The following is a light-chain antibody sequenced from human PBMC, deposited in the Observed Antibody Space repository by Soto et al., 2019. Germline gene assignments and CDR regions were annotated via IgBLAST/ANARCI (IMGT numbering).Light chain of an antibody. CDR2: DVT. V-gene: IGLV2-11*01. CDR1: SSDVGNYNF. Sequence: QSALTQPRSVSGSPGQSATISCTGTSSDVGNYNFVSWYQQHPGKAPKLMIYDVTQRPSGVPDRFSGSKSGNTASLTISGLQAEDEADYYCCSYAGSYIWVFGGGTKLTV. J-gene: IGLJ3*02. CDR3: CSYAGSYIWV.